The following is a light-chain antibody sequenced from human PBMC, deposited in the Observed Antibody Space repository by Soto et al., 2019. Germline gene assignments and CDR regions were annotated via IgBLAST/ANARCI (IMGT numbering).Light chain of an antibody. CDR1: HKLIFASRNKDY. V-gene: IGKV4-1*01. J-gene: IGKJ1*01. CDR3: LQYFSSPRT. Sequence: VVTQYPASLAVSLRERATISCKSSHKLIFASRNKDYLAWYQQKPGQPPKLLISWSSTRESGVPDRFSGSGSGTDFTLTITNLQAEDVAVYYCLQYFSSPRTFGQGTKVDIK. CDR2: WSS.